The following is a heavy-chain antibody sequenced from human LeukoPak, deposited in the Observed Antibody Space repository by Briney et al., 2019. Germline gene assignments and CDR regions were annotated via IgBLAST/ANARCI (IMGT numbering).Heavy chain of an antibody. J-gene: IGHJ6*02. CDR2: IWYDGGNK. V-gene: IGHV3-33*01. CDR3: AREEDLDYGMDV. Sequence: GGSLRLSCAASGFTFRNYGMEWVRQAPGKGLEWVAVIWYDGGNKYYADSVKGRFTISRDNAKNTLYLQMNSLRAEDTAVYYCAREEDLDYGMDVWGQGTTVTVS. CDR1: GFTFRNYG.